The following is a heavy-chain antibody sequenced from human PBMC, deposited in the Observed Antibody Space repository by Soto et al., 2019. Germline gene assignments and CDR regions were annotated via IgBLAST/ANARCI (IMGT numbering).Heavy chain of an antibody. J-gene: IGHJ4*02. V-gene: IGHV2-26*01. Sequence: QVTLKESGPVLVKPTETLTLTCTVSGFSLNDTRMGVSWIRQPPGKALEWLAHIFSNDQKDYSTSLRSRLTIPQGTSKTQVVLKITNMDPVDTAKYYCIRVRGQWYSYGVTDYWGRGTLVTVSS. CDR2: IFSNDQK. CDR3: IRVRGQWYSYGVTDY. D-gene: IGHD1-26*01. CDR1: GFSLNDTRMG.